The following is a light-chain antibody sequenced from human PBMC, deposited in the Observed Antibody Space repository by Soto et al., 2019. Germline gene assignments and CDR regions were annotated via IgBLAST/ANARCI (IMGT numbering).Light chain of an antibody. CDR1: KIGTKS. Sequence: SYELTQPPSVSVAPGQTARFTCGGDKIGTKSVNWHQQRPGQAPVLVVYDDNDRPSGIPERFSGSKSGNTVTLTISRVAAGDEADYYCQVWDRTTDFVVFGGGTKLTVL. V-gene: IGLV3-21*02. CDR2: DDN. CDR3: QVWDRTTDFVV. J-gene: IGLJ2*01.